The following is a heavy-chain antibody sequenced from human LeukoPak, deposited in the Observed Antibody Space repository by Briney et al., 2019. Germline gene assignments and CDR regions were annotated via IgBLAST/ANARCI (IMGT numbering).Heavy chain of an antibody. Sequence: SETLSLTCTVSGVSISSYYWSWIRQPPGKGLEWIGYIYYSGSTNYNPSLKSRVTISVDTSKNQFSLKLSSVTAADTAVYYCARGRYYDFWSGYFGFDYWGQGTLVTVSS. CDR1: GVSISSYY. CDR2: IYYSGST. D-gene: IGHD3-3*01. J-gene: IGHJ4*02. CDR3: ARGRYYDFWSGYFGFDY. V-gene: IGHV4-59*01.